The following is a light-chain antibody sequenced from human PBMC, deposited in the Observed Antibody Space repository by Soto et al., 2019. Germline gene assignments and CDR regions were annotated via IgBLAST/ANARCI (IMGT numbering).Light chain of an antibody. CDR2: DAS. CDR3: QQYNSYST. Sequence: DIHMTRSPSTLSVSVGDRVTITSRASQSIRSYLNWYQQKPGKAPXXRIYDASVLASGVPSRLSGSGSGTEFTLTISSLQPDDFATYYCQQYNSYSTFGQGTKVDIK. CDR1: QSIRSY. J-gene: IGKJ1*01. V-gene: IGKV1-5*01.